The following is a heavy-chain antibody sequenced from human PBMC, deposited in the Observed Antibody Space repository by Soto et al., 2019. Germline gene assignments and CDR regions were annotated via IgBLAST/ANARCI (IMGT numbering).Heavy chain of an antibody. Sequence: EVQLVESGGGLIQPGGSLRLSCAASGFIVSSNYMSWVRQAPGKGLEWVSVIYSGGTTYYADSVKGRFTIPRDNSKNTLYLQMNSLRAEDTAVYYCAGSIAPYRTFDYWGQGTLVTVSS. CDR2: IYSGGTT. CDR1: GFIVSSNY. D-gene: IGHD2-21*01. CDR3: AGSIAPYRTFDY. V-gene: IGHV3-53*01. J-gene: IGHJ4*02.